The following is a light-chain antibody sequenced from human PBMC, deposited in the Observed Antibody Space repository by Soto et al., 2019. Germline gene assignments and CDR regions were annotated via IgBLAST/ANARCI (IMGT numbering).Light chain of an antibody. J-gene: IGLJ3*02. Sequence: QSVLTQPPSVSGSPGQSVTISCSGTSRDVGSYNSVSWYQQPPGTAPKLMIYEVTNRPSGVPDRFSGSKSGNMASLTISGLQSEDEADYYCSSFTSSSTWVFGGGTKLTVL. CDR1: SRDVGSYNS. CDR2: EVT. CDR3: SSFTSSSTWV. V-gene: IGLV2-18*02.